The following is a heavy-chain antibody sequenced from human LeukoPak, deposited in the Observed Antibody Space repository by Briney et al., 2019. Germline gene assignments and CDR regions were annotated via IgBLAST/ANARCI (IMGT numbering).Heavy chain of an antibody. D-gene: IGHD2-2*01. CDR1: GGSISSGSYY. J-gene: IGHJ6*03. CDR2: NYTSGST. Sequence: SETLSLPCTVSGGSISSGSYYWSWIRPPAGEGLGWIWRNYTSGSTNYNPSLKSRVTISVDTSKNQFSLKLSSVTAADTAVYYCARTPAAMNGMYYYYYYMDVWGKGTTVTVSS. V-gene: IGHV4-61*02. CDR3: ARTPAAMNGMYYYYYYMDV.